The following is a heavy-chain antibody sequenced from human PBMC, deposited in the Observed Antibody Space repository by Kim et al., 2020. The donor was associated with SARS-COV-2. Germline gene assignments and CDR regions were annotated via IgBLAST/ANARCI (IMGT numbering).Heavy chain of an antibody. CDR3: ARHFRGERNYYDDSDNPKWFAP. CDR1: GASIISSDYY. CDR2: IYYSGSA. J-gene: IGHJ5*02. V-gene: IGHV4-39*01. Sequence: SETLSLTCTVSGASIISSDYYWGWIRQPPGKGLEWIATIYYSGSAYYNPSLKSRVTISVDKSKTQFSLKLSSVTASDTAVYYCARHFRGERNYYDDSDNPKWFAPWGQGTLVTVSS. D-gene: IGHD3-22*01.